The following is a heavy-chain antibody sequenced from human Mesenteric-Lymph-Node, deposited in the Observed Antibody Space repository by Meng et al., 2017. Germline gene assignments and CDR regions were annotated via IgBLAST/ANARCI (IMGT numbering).Heavy chain of an antibody. V-gene: IGHV4-30-4*01. D-gene: IGHD2-21*01. CDR3: AREGRSHQVGVSVY. J-gene: IGHJ4*02. Sequence: GQPQASGPDQVKPSLTLSLTHTVSGDAISSGEYFWSWIRPAPGKGLEWIGYMDYRGSTFYNPSLKSRVTISVDTSKNKFSLKLSSVTAADTAVYYCAREGRSHQVGVSVYWGQGNLVTVSS. CDR1: GDAISSGEYF. CDR2: MDYRGST.